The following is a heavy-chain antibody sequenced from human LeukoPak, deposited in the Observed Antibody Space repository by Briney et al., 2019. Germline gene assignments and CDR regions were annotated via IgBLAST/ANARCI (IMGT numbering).Heavy chain of an antibody. CDR3: AKDLRSSSYYMGV. J-gene: IGHJ6*03. Sequence: GGALRLSCAASGFTFSNYAMSWVRQAPGKGLEWVASISGSGGSTYYADSVQGRFTIPRDNTKNTLYLTRNSVRAEDTAVYYCAKDLRSSSYYMGVGGKGTTLTLPS. CDR2: ISGSGGST. CDR1: GFTFSNYA. D-gene: IGHD6-6*01. V-gene: IGHV3-23*01.